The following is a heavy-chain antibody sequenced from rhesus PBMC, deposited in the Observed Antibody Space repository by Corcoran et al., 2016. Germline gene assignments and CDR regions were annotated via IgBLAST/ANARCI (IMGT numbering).Heavy chain of an antibody. D-gene: IGHD2-15*01. J-gene: IGHJ5-1*01. CDR3: ARTYCSGTYCTIGYNRLDV. CDR2: ISGRGGGT. CDR1: GGSISSNW. Sequence: LQLQESGPGLVKPSETLSLTCAVSGGSISSNWWVWMRQPTGQGLAWRGRISGRGGGTTYNPARKRGDTMSAATPKNRCCLRRGSGTAADAAVDYCARTYCSGTYCTIGYNRLDVWGPGVRVTVSS. V-gene: IGHV4-173*01.